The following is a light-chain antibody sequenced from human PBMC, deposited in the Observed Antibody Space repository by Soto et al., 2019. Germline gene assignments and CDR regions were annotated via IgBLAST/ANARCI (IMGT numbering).Light chain of an antibody. CDR2: DTT. V-gene: IGLV7-46*01. CDR1: TGAVTNGHY. CDR3: LLSYNGPYV. Sequence: QAVGTQEPSLTVSPGGTVTLACGSSTGAVTNGHYPYWFQQKPGQAPRTLIYDTTNRHSWTPARFSGYLLGGKAALTLSGAQPEDEAEYYCLLSYNGPYVFGTGTKVTVL. J-gene: IGLJ1*01.